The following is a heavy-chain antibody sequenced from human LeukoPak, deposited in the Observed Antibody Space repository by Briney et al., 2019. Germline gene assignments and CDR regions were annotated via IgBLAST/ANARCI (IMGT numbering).Heavy chain of an antibody. CDR2: IVVGSGNT. V-gene: IGHV1-58*02. D-gene: IGHD3-16*01. Sequence: ASVKVSCKASGFTFTSSAMQWVRQARGQRLEWIGWIVVGSGNTNYAQKFQERVTITRDMSTSTAYMELSSLRSEDTAVYYCVWGSYPRNYFDYWGQGTLVTVSS. CDR1: GFTFTSSA. J-gene: IGHJ4*02. CDR3: VWGSYPRNYFDY.